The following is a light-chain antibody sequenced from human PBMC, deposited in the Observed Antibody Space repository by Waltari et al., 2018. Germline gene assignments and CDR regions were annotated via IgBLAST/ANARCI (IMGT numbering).Light chain of an antibody. V-gene: IGKV2-28*01. Sequence: DIVMTQSPLSLSVTPGEPASISCRSSQSLLRSTGYNFLDWYLQKPGQPPQRLISLGSDRASGVPDRFSGSGTGTDFTLKISRVEAGDVGIDYCMQALHTPTTFGPGTKVDIK. CDR3: MQALHTPTT. CDR2: LGS. J-gene: IGKJ3*01. CDR1: QSLLRSTGYNF.